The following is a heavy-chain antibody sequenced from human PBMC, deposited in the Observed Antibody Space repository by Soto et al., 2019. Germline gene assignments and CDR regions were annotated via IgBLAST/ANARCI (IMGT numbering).Heavy chain of an antibody. CDR1: GYTFTGYY. Sequence: QVQLVQSGAEVKKPGASVKVSCKASGYTFTGYYMHWVRQAPGQGLEWMGWINPNSGGTNYAQKFQGRVTITADESTSTAYMELSSLRSEDTAVYYCASLYDSSGCWGQGTLVTVSS. CDR2: INPNSGGT. CDR3: ASLYDSSGC. J-gene: IGHJ4*02. D-gene: IGHD3-22*01. V-gene: IGHV1-2*02.